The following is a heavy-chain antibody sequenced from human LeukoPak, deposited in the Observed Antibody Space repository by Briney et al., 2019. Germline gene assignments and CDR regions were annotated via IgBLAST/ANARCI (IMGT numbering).Heavy chain of an antibody. Sequence: SETLSLTCTVSGGSISSYYWSWIRQPPGKGLEWIGYIYYSGSTNYNPSLKSRVTISVDTSKNQFSLKLSSVTAADTAVYYCAREGWILEWSKGSYYYYGMDVWGQGTTVTVSS. CDR1: GGSISSYY. D-gene: IGHD3-3*01. J-gene: IGHJ6*02. V-gene: IGHV4-59*12. CDR3: AREGWILEWSKGSYYYYGMDV. CDR2: IYYSGST.